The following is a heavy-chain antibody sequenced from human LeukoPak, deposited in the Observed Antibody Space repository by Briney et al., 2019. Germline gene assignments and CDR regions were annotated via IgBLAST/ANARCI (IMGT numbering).Heavy chain of an antibody. CDR1: GFTFSSYA. Sequence: GGSLRLSCAASGFTFSSYAMSWVRQAPGKGLEWVSSISSSSSYIYYADSVKGRFTISRDNAKNSLYLQMNSLRAEDTAVYYCARNYDFWSGWPYYYGMDVWGQGTTVTVSS. CDR3: ARNYDFWSGWPYYYGMDV. J-gene: IGHJ6*02. D-gene: IGHD3-3*01. V-gene: IGHV3-21*01. CDR2: ISSSSSYI.